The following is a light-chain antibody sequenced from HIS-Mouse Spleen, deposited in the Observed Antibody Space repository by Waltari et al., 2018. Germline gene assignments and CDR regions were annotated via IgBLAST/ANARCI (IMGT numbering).Light chain of an antibody. CDR1: SRDVWRYNL. CDR2: EGS. J-gene: IGLJ3*02. Sequence: QSALTPPASVSGSPGPSITISFTGPSRDVWRYNLVSWYQQHPGKAPKLMIYEGSKRPSGVSNRFSGSKSGNTASLTISGLQAEDEADYYCCSYAGSSTWVFGGGTKLTVL. V-gene: IGLV2-23*01. CDR3: CSYAGSSTWV.